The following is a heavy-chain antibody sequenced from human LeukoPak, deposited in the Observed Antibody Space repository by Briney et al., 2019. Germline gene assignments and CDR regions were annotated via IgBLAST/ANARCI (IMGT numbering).Heavy chain of an antibody. V-gene: IGHV1-2*02. J-gene: IGHJ4*02. Sequence: ASVKVSCKASGYTFTEYLMHWVGQAPGQGLEWMGWINPNSGGTNYAQKFQGRVIMTRDTSISTAYIELSRLRSDDTAVYYCARDLDGSSGCDYWGQGTPVTVSS. CDR2: INPNSGGT. D-gene: IGHD6-13*01. CDR3: ARDLDGSSGCDY. CDR1: GYTFTEYL.